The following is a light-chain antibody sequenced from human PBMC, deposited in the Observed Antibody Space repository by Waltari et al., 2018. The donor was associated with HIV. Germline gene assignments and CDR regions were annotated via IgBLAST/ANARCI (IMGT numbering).Light chain of an antibody. Sequence: QLVLTQSPSASASLGASVKLTCTLSSGHSSYVIAWPQQQPKKGPRYLMKLNSDGSHFKGDGIPARFSGSSSGAERYPTISSLQSEDEADYYCQTWGTGIVVFGGGTKLTVL. V-gene: IGLV4-69*01. CDR1: SGHSSYV. J-gene: IGLJ2*01. CDR2: LNSDGSH. CDR3: QTWGTGIVV.